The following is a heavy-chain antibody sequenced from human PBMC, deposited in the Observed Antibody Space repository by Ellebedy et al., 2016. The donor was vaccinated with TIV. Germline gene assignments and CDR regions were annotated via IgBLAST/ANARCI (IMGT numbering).Heavy chain of an antibody. CDR2: ISNSGHTI. CDR1: GFIFSDYY. D-gene: IGHD6-13*01. CDR3: ARDARFIDQQHNWFDP. Sequence: GESLKISCAASGFIFSDYYMSWIRQAPGKGLEWVSYISNSGHTIYYADPVKGRFTISRDNAENSLYLQMNSLRPEDTAVYYCARDARFIDQQHNWFDPWGQGTLVTVSS. J-gene: IGHJ5*02. V-gene: IGHV3-11*01.